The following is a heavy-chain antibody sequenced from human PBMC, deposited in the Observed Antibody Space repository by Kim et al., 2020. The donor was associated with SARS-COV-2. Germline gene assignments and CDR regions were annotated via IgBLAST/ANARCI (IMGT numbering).Heavy chain of an antibody. Sequence: GGSLRLYCAASGFTFSSYAMNWVRQAPGKGLEWVSGISGSGGGTYYADSVKGWFTISRDNSKNTLYLRLNSLRAEDTDVYYCAKCGHSYGYVEGHFDYWGQGTLVTVSS. D-gene: IGHD5-18*01. CDR3: AKCGHSYGYVEGHFDY. CDR1: GFTFSSYA. CDR2: ISGSGGGT. V-gene: IGHV3-23*01. J-gene: IGHJ4*02.